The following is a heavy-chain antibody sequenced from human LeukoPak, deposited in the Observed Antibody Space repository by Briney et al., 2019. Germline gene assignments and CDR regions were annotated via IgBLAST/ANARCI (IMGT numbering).Heavy chain of an antibody. J-gene: IGHJ2*01. Sequence: PGESLKISCKGSGYSFTSYWIGWVRQMPGKGLEWMGIIYPGDSDTRYSPSFQGQVTISADKSISTAYLQWSSLKVSDTAIYYCARGRGTGSPIGPRYFDLWGRGTLVTVSS. CDR3: ARGRGTGSPIGPRYFDL. V-gene: IGHV5-51*01. CDR1: GYSFTSYW. CDR2: IYPGDSDT. D-gene: IGHD3-10*01.